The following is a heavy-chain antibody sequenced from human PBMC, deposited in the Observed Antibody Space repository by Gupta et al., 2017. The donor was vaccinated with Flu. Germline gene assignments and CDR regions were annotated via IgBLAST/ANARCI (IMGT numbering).Heavy chain of an antibody. V-gene: IGHV1-2*02. CDR1: GYTFTGYY. Sequence: QVQLVQSGAEVKKPGASVKVSCKASGYTFTGYYMHWVRQAPGQGLEWMGWINPNSGGTNYAQKFQGRVTMTRDTSISTAYMELSRLRSDDTAVYYCARDLVFGPRLTIDYYYYGMDVWGQGTTVTVSS. D-gene: IGHD3-9*01. CDR3: ARDLVFGPRLTIDYYYYGMDV. J-gene: IGHJ6*02. CDR2: INPNSGGT.